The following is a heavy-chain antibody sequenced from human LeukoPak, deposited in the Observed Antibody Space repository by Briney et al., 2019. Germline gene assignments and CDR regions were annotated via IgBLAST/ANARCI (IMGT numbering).Heavy chain of an antibody. D-gene: IGHD3-10*01. CDR3: ARVYGSGSYYSSSKTYYFDY. Sequence: NTSETLSLTCAVYGGSFSGYQWTWIRQPPGKGLEWIGNIHYSGSTYYNPSLKGRVTISVDTSKNQFSLKLSSVTAADTAVYYCARVYGSGSYYSSSKTYYFDYWGQGTLVTVSS. CDR2: IHYSGST. CDR1: GGSFSGYQ. J-gene: IGHJ4*02. V-gene: IGHV4-34*01.